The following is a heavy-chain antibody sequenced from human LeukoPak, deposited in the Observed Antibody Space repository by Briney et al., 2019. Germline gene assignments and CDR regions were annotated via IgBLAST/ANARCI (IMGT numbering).Heavy chain of an antibody. D-gene: IGHD4-17*01. V-gene: IGHV4-61*05. CDR1: GGSISSSSYY. J-gene: IGHJ4*02. Sequence: SETLSLTCTVSGGSISSSSYYWGWIRQPPGKGLEWIGYIDYSGSTNYNPSLKSRVTISVDTSKNQFSLKLSSVTAADTAVYYCARGGDDYGDYGPFDYWGQGTLVAVSS. CDR2: IDYSGST. CDR3: ARGGDDYGDYGPFDY.